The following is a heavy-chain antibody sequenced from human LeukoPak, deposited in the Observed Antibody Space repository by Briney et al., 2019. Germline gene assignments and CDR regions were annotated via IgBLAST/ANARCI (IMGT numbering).Heavy chain of an antibody. Sequence: GGSLRLSCAASGFTFSTYVMHWVRQAPGKELEWVALIWYDESNEYYADSVKGRFTVSRDNSRSMMYLQMNSLRAEDTAVYYCARSPEPFDYGPYNWFDPWGQGTRVTISS. J-gene: IGHJ5*02. D-gene: IGHD4-17*01. CDR3: ARSPEPFDYGPYNWFDP. CDR2: IWYDESNE. CDR1: GFTFSTYV. V-gene: IGHV3-33*01.